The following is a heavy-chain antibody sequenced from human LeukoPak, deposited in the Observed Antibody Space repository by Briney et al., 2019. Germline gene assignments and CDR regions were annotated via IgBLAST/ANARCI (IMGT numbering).Heavy chain of an antibody. J-gene: IGHJ4*02. CDR1: GGSISSYY. CDR3: ARTSCSSTSCLNSFDY. V-gene: IGHV4-59*01. Sequence: SETLSLTCTVSGGSISSYYWSWIRQPPGKGLEWIGYIYYSGSTNYNPSLKSRVTISVDTSKNQFSLKLSSVTAADTAVYYCARTSCSSTSCLNSFDYWGQGTLVTVSS. CDR2: IYYSGST. D-gene: IGHD2-2*01.